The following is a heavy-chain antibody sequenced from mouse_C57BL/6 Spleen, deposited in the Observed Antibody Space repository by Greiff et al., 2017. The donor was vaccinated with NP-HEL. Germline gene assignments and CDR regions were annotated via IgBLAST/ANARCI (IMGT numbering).Heavy chain of an antibody. V-gene: IGHV1-80*01. D-gene: IGHD1-1*01. CDR3: ARQAGSRYGFAY. J-gene: IGHJ3*01. CDR1: GYAFSSYW. CDR2: IYPGDGDT. Sequence: QVQLQQPGAELVKPGASVKISCKASGYAFSSYWMNWVKQRPGKGLEWIGQIYPGDGDTNYNGKFKGKATLTADKSSSTAYMQLSSLPSEDSAVYFCARQAGSRYGFAYWGQGTLVTVSA.